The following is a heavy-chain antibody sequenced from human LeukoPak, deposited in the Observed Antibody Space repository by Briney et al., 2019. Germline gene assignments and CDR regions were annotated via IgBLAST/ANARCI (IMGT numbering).Heavy chain of an antibody. CDR1: GFTFSNYG. CDR3: AKDYYDSSGYSYYYYYHYMDV. J-gene: IGHJ6*03. V-gene: IGHV3-30*02. Sequence: GGSLRLSCAASGFTFSNYGMHWVRQAPGKGLEWVAFIRYDGSNKYYADSVKGRLTISRDNSKNTLYLQMNSLRAEDTAVYYCAKDYYDSSGYSYYYYYHYMDVWGKGTTVTVSS. CDR2: IRYDGSNK. D-gene: IGHD3-22*01.